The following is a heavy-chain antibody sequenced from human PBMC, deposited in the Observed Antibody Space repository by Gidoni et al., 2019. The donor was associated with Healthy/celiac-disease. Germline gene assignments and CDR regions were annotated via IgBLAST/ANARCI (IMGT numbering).Heavy chain of an antibody. CDR1: RFTFNRYA. CDR3: AKCPLAAAGTPEYFQH. Sequence: EVQLLASVGGLVQPGASLRLSCAASRFTFNRYAMSWVRQAPGKGLEWISAISGSGGSTSYADSVKGRFTISRDKSKNTLYLQMNSLRAEDTAVYYCAKCPLAAAGTPEYFQHWGQGTLVTVSS. V-gene: IGHV3-23*01. CDR2: ISGSGGST. D-gene: IGHD6-13*01. J-gene: IGHJ1*01.